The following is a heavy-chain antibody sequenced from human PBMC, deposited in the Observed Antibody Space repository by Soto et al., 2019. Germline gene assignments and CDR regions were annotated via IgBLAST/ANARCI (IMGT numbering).Heavy chain of an antibody. J-gene: IGHJ5*02. CDR2: IYTRGNS. CDR1: AGSIRTYY. CDR3: ALEEYGEHGRLLAP. Sequence: PENLSLPCTVSAGSIRTYYWRWIRHPPGKGLEWIGLIYTRGNSNYNPSLQGRVTVSVDMSKNQFSLKLSAVAAADTAVYYFALEEYGEHGRLLAPSGQGTLDTGSA. D-gene: IGHD4-17*01. V-gene: IGHV4-4*07.